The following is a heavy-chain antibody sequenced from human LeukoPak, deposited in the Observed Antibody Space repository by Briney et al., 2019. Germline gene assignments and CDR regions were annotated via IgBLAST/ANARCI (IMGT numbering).Heavy chain of an antibody. CDR3: ARDRPSFDY. CDR1: GYTFSSYG. CDR2: ISGHNGNT. Sequence: ASVKVSCKASGYTFSSYGIGWVRQAPGQGLEWMGWISGHNGNTNYAQMFQGRVTMTTDTSTSTAYMELRSLRSDDTAVYYCARDRPSFDYWGQGTLVTVSS. V-gene: IGHV1-18*01. J-gene: IGHJ4*02.